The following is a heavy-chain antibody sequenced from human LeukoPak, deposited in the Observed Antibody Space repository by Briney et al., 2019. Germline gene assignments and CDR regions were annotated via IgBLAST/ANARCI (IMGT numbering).Heavy chain of an antibody. D-gene: IGHD5-12*01. Sequence: SETLSLTCTVSGASISPYYWSWIRQPPGRGLEWIGYIYDSGSTKYNPSLKSRVTIPVDTSTNQFSLKLSSVTAADTAMYYCAGETKTGNTGYDWNYWGQGSLVTVSS. V-gene: IGHV4-59*01. CDR3: AGETKTGNTGYDWNY. CDR2: IYDSGST. J-gene: IGHJ4*02. CDR1: GASISPYY.